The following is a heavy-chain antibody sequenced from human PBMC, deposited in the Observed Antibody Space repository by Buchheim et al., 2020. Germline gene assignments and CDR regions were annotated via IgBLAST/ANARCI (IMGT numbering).Heavy chain of an antibody. J-gene: IGHJ4*02. CDR2: IKQDGSEK. Sequence: EVQLVESGGGLVQPGGSLRLSCAASGFTFSSYWMSWVRQAPGKGLEWVANIKQDGSEKYYVDSVKGRFTISRDNAKTSLYLQMNSLRAEDTAVYYCARRDYYYDSSGYYSRPFDYWGQGTL. CDR3: ARRDYYYDSSGYYSRPFDY. D-gene: IGHD3-22*01. CDR1: GFTFSSYW. V-gene: IGHV3-7*01.